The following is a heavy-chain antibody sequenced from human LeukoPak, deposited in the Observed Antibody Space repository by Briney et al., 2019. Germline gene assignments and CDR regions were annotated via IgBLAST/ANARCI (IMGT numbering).Heavy chain of an antibody. CDR2: INHSGST. J-gene: IGHJ5*02. CDR1: GGSFSGYY. Sequence: SETLSLTCAVYGGSFSGYYWSWIRQPPGKGLKGIGEINHSGSTNYNPSLKSRVTISVDTSKNQFSLKLSSVTAADTAMYYCATKAQIAAADHNWFDPWGQGTLVTVSS. CDR3: ATKAQIAAADHNWFDP. V-gene: IGHV4-34*01. D-gene: IGHD6-13*01.